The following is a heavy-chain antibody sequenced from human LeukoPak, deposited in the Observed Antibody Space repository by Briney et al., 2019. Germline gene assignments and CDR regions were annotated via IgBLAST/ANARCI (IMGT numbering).Heavy chain of an antibody. CDR3: VRGGYSGYDWDY. J-gene: IGHJ4*02. Sequence: PGGSLRLSCAASGFTLRSYELNWVRQAPGEGLEWVSYISDIGTTQHYADSVKGRFIISRDNAKNSLYLQMNSLTAEDTAVYYCVRGGYSGYDWDYWGQGTLVTVSS. D-gene: IGHD5-12*01. CDR2: ISDIGTTQ. V-gene: IGHV3-48*03. CDR1: GFTLRSYE.